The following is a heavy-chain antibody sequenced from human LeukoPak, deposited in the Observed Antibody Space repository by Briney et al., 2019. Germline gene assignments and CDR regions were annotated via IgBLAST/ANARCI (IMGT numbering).Heavy chain of an antibody. J-gene: IGHJ3*02. CDR2: IYYSGST. CDR1: GGSISSYY. V-gene: IGHV4-59*01. CDR3: ARGKGVAFDI. Sequence: TSETLSLTCTVSGGSISSYYWSWIRQPPGKGLEWIGYIYYSGSTNYNPSLKSRVTISVDTSKDQFSLKLSSVTAADTAVYYCARGKGVAFDIWGQGTMVTVSS.